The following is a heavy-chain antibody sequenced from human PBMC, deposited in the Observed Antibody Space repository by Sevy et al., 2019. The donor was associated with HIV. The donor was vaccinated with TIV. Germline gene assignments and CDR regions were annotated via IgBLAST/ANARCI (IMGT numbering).Heavy chain of an antibody. CDR1: GFTFSSYG. CDR3: AKEPRLTIFGVVIGFDY. Sequence: GGSLRLSCAASGFTFSSYGMHWVRQAPGKGLEWVAFIRYDGSNKYYADSVKGRFTISRDNSKNTLYLQMNSLRAEDTAVYYCAKEPRLTIFGVVIGFDYWGQGTLVTVSS. CDR2: IRYDGSNK. D-gene: IGHD3-3*01. J-gene: IGHJ4*02. V-gene: IGHV3-30*02.